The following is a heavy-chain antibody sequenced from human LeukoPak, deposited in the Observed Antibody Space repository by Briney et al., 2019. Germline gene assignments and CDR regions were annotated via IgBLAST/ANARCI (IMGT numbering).Heavy chain of an antibody. CDR1: GYTFTGYY. CDR3: ARYPRDYYYGMDV. J-gene: IGHJ6*02. V-gene: IGHV1-2*04. CDR2: INPNSGGT. Sequence: ASVKVSCKASGYTFTGYYMHWVRQAPGQGLEWMGWINPNSGGTNYAQKFQGWVTMTRDTSISTAYMELSRLRSDDTAVYYCARYPRDYYYGMDVWGQGTTVTVSS.